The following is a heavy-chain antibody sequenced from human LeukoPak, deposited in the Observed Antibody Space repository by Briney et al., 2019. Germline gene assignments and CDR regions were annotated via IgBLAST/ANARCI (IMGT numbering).Heavy chain of an antibody. V-gene: IGHV3-33*08. D-gene: IGHD5-12*01. CDR3: ARGGYDFAFDI. CDR1: GFTFSSYS. Sequence: GGSLRLSCAASGFTFSSYSMDWVRQAPGKGLEWVAVIWYGGSNKYYADSVKGRFTISRDNSKNTLYLQMNSLRAEDTAVYYCARGGYDFAFDIWGQGTMVTVSS. CDR2: IWYGGSNK. J-gene: IGHJ3*02.